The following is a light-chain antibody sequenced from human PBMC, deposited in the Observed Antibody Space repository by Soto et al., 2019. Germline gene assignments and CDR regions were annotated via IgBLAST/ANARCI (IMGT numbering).Light chain of an antibody. J-gene: IGLJ1*01. CDR1: SSDVGGYNY. V-gene: IGLV2-14*01. Sequence: QSALTQPASVSGSAGQSITVSCTGTSSDVGGYNYVSWYQQHSNKAPRLMIYEVSNRPSGVSSRFSGSKSGNTASLTISGLQAEDEADYYCSSYAGSSNVFGTGTKLTVL. CDR3: SSYAGSSNV. CDR2: EVS.